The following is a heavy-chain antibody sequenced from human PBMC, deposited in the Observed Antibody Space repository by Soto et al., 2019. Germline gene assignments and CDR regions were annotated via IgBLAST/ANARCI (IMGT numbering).Heavy chain of an antibody. J-gene: IGHJ5*02. D-gene: IGHD4-17*01. CDR1: GFTFSSYA. Sequence: GGSLRLSCAASGFTFSSYAMSWVRQAPGKGLEWVSAISGSGGSTYYADSVKGRFTISRDNSKNTLYLQMNSLRAEDTAVYYCAKDHGYDYGDYRTENWFDPWGQGTLVTVSS. CDR2: ISGSGGST. CDR3: AKDHGYDYGDYRTENWFDP. V-gene: IGHV3-23*01.